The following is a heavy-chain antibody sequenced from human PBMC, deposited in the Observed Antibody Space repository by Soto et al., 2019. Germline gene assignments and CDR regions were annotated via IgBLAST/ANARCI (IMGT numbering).Heavy chain of an antibody. CDR1: GYTFTGYY. D-gene: IGHD2-2*01. CDR3: ARGRSPAADRSYYYYYYMDV. Sequence: ASVKVSCKASGYTFTGYYMHWVRQAPGQGLEWMGWINPNSGGTNYAQKFQGWVTMTRDTSISTAYMELSRLRSDDTAVYYCARGRSPAADRSYYYYYYMDVWGKGTTVTVSS. V-gene: IGHV1-2*04. J-gene: IGHJ6*03. CDR2: INPNSGGT.